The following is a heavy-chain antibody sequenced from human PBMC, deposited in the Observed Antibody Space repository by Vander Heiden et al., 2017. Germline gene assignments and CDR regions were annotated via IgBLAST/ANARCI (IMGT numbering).Heavy chain of an antibody. CDR2: IKQDGSEK. V-gene: IGHV3-7*03. CDR3: ASMGIQLWLEYYFDY. D-gene: IGHD5-18*01. Sequence: EVQLVESGGGLVQPGGSLRPSCAASGFTLSGYWMSWVRQAPGKGLEWVANIKQDGSEKYYVDSVKGRFTISRDNAKNSLYLQMNSLRAEDTAVYYCASMGIQLWLEYYFDYWGQGILVTVSS. CDR1: GFTLSGYW. J-gene: IGHJ4*02.